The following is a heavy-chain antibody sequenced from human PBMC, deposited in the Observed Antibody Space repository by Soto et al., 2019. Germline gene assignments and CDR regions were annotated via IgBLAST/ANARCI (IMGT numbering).Heavy chain of an antibody. D-gene: IGHD3-3*01. V-gene: IGHV4-34*01. CDR2: INHSGST. CDR1: GGSFSGYY. Sequence: SETLSLTCGVYGGSFSGYYWSWIRRSPGHGLEWIGEINHSGSTNYNPSLKSRVTISVDTSKKQFSLKLNSVTAADTAVYYCARGWRFDPWGQGTLVTVSS. CDR3: ARGWRFDP. J-gene: IGHJ5*02.